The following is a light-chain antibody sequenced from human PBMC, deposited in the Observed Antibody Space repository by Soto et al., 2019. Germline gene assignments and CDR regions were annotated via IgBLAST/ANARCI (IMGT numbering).Light chain of an antibody. CDR3: QQYENFPIT. CDR1: HDIRKY. V-gene: IGKV1-33*01. J-gene: IGKJ5*01. CDR2: DAS. Sequence: DIQMTHSPSSLSASVGDRVTITCQASHDIRKYLNWYQQKPGKAPRLLIYDASNMEKGVPSRFAGSGSGTDFTFTISSLQPEDIATYYCQQYENFPITFGQGTRLEIK.